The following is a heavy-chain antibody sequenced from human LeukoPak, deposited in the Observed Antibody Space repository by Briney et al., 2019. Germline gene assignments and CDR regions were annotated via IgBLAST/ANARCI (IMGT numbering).Heavy chain of an antibody. V-gene: IGHV3-64D*06. Sequence: PGGSLRLSCSASGFTFSSYAMHWVRQAPGKGLEYVSAISSNGGSTYYADSVKGRFTISRDNSKNTLYLQMSSLKAEDTAVYYCVKDRVSISSSGYFDYWGQGTLVTVSS. CDR2: ISSNGGST. CDR1: GFTFSSYA. CDR3: VKDRVSISSSGYFDY. J-gene: IGHJ4*02. D-gene: IGHD6-13*01.